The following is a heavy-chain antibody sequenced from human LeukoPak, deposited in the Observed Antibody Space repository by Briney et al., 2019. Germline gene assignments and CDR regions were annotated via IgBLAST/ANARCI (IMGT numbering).Heavy chain of an antibody. CDR1: GYTFTGYY. Sequence: ASVKVSCKASGYTFTGYYMHWVRQAPGQGLEWMGWINPDSGGTNYAQKLQGRVTMTTDTSASTAYMELRSLRSDDTAVYYCARALWSSGWNEKNDYWGQGTLVTVSS. CDR2: INPDSGGT. CDR3: ARALWSSGWNEKNDY. V-gene: IGHV1-2*02. D-gene: IGHD6-19*01. J-gene: IGHJ4*02.